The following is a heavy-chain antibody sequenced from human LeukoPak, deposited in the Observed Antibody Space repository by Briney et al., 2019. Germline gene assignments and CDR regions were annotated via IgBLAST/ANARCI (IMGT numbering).Heavy chain of an antibody. CDR1: GYTFTSCG. V-gene: IGHV1-18*01. CDR3: ARVHYDILTGYSYFDY. CDR2: ISAYSDNT. D-gene: IGHD3-9*01. J-gene: IGHJ4*02. Sequence: ASVKVSCKASGYTFTSCGISWVRQAPGQGLEWMGWISAYSDNTNYAQKLQGRVTMTTDTSTSTAYMELRSLRSDDTAVYYCARVHYDILTGYSYFDYWGQGTLVTVSS.